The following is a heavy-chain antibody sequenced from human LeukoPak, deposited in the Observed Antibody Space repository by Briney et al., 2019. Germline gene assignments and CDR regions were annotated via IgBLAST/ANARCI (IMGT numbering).Heavy chain of an antibody. J-gene: IGHJ2*01. CDR3: ARNAGATVTTLFDL. D-gene: IGHD4-17*01. Sequence: SETLSLTCTVSGASVSSGNYYWSWIRQPPGKGLEWIGYIYYGGSPNCNPSLKSRVTMSIDASKQQVSLKLSSVTAADTAVYYCARNAGATVTTLFDLWGRGTLVTVSS. CDR1: GASVSSGNYY. CDR2: IYYGGSP. V-gene: IGHV4-61*01.